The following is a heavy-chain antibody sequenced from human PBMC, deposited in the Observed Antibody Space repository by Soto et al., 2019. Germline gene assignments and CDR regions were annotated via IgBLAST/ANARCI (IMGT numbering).Heavy chain of an antibody. CDR3: AKVINAEILTGPTYYDYGMDV. Sequence: GGSLRLSCAASGFTFSSYAMSWVRQAPGKGLEWVSAISGSGGSTYYADSVKGRFTISRDNSKNTLYLQMNSLRAEDTAVYYCAKVINAEILTGPTYYDYGMDVWGQGTTVTVSS. V-gene: IGHV3-23*01. D-gene: IGHD3-9*01. J-gene: IGHJ6*02. CDR1: GFTFSSYA. CDR2: ISGSGGST.